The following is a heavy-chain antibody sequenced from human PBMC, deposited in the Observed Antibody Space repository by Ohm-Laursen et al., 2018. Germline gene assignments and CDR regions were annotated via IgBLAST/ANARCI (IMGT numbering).Heavy chain of an antibody. D-gene: IGHD3-9*01. J-gene: IGHJ4*01. CDR1: NAAMNSYT. CDR3: VGTGLLNGYDY. CDR2: ISDRGRA. Sequence: TLSLTCNVSNAAMNSYTWNWIRQPAGRGPEWIGHISDRGRANYSPSLMSRLTMSIDTSIKQFSLKLTSVTAADTAMYYCVGTGLLNGYDYWGHGTLVTVS. V-gene: IGHV4-4*07.